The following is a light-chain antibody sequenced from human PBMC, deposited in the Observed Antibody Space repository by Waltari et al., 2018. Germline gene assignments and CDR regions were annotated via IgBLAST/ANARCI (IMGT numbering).Light chain of an antibody. CDR1: SNNVGNQG. Sequence: QAGLTQPPSVSKGLRQTATLTCTGNSNNVGNQGAAWLQQHQGHPPQLLSYRNNNRPSGISERFSASRSGNTASLTITGLQPEDEADYYCSAWDSSLSAVVFGGGTKLTVL. V-gene: IGLV10-54*04. CDR2: RNN. J-gene: IGLJ2*01. CDR3: SAWDSSLSAVV.